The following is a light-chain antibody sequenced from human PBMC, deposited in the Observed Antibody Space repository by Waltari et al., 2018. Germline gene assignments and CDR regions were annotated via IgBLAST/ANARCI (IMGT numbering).Light chain of an antibody. CDR1: QSVSSTY. CDR3: HHYGSSGDS. CDR2: GTS. J-gene: IGKJ2*03. V-gene: IGKV3-20*01. Sequence: EIVLTQSPGTLSLSPGGRATLSCRASQSVSSTYLGWYQQKPGQAPRPLIYGTSSRATGITDRFSGSGSATDFTLTISRLEPEDFAVYFCHHYGSSGDSFGQGTKLEIK.